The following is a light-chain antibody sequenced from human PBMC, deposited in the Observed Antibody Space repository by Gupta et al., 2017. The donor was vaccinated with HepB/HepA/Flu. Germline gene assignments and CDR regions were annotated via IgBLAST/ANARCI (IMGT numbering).Light chain of an antibody. J-gene: IGKJ2*04. V-gene: IGKV1-12*01. CDR3: LQPDSFPRS. Sequence: VSASVGDRVTITCRASQDISSWLAWYQQKPGEAPRLLIYSTSTLQSGVPSRFSGSGFGREFTLTISSLQPEDSATYYCLQPDSFPRSFGQGTKLEI. CDR1: QDISSW. CDR2: STS.